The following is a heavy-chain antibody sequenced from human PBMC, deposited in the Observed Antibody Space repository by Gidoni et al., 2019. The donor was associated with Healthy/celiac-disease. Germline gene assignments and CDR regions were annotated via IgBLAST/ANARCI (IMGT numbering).Heavy chain of an antibody. CDR2: INSDGSST. D-gene: IGHD2-8*01. J-gene: IGHJ3*02. CDR1: GFPSSSYS. V-gene: IGHV3-74*01. Sequence: EVQLVESGGGLVQLGGSLRLPCAPSGFPSSSYSMHWVRHAPGKGLVWVSRINSDGSSTSYADSVKGRFTISRDNAKNTLYLQMNSLRAEDTAVYYCARDRLVDGLDAFDIWGQGTMVTVSS. CDR3: ARDRLVDGLDAFDI.